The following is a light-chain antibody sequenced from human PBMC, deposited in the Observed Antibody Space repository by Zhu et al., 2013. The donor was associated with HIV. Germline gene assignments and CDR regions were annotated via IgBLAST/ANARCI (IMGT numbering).Light chain of an antibody. V-gene: IGKV2-30*02. CDR2: AVS. J-gene: IGKJ1*01. Sequence: DVVMTQSPLSLPVGPGQPASISCRSSQSLVHSDGNTYLNWFQQRPGQSPRRLIYAVSKRDSGVPNRFSGSGSGTDFTLKISRVEPEDVGIYYCMQALQTPWTFGQGTKVEIK. CDR1: QSLVHSDGNTY. CDR3: MQALQTPWT.